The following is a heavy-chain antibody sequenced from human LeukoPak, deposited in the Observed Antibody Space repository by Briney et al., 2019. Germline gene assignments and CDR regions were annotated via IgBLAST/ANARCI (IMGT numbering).Heavy chain of an antibody. CDR2: ISGSGGST. D-gene: IGHD3-16*02. J-gene: IGHJ4*02. V-gene: IGHV3-23*01. CDR3: AKDLDDYVWGSYRTDY. CDR1: GFTFSSYA. Sequence: GGSLRLSCAASGFTFSSYAMSWVRQAPGKGLEWVSAISGSGGSTYYADSVKGRFTISRDNSKNTLYLQMNSLRAEDTAVYYCAKDLDDYVWGSYRTDYWGQGTLVTVSP.